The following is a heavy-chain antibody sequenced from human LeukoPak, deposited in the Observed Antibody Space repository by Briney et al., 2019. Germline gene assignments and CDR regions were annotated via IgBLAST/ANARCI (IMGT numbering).Heavy chain of an antibody. Sequence: PGGSLRLSCAASGFTFSSYAMSWVRQAPGKGLEWVSAIIGSGGSTYYADSVKGRFTIYRDNSKNTLYLQMNSLRAEDTAVYYCARDDGDYSVTGGMDVWGKGTTVTVSS. CDR1: GFTFSSYA. J-gene: IGHJ6*04. D-gene: IGHD4-17*01. V-gene: IGHV3-23*01. CDR2: IIGSGGST. CDR3: ARDDGDYSVTGGMDV.